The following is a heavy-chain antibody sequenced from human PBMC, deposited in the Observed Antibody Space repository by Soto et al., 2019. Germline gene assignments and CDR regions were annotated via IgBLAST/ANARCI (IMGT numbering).Heavy chain of an antibody. D-gene: IGHD2-2*01. J-gene: IGHJ4*02. V-gene: IGHV3-66*01. CDR2: IYSGGST. CDR1: GFTVSSNY. Sequence: GGSLRLSCAACGFTVSSNYMSWVRQAPGKGLEWVSVIYSGGSTYHADSVKGRFTISRDNSKNTLYLQLNSLRAEDTAVYYCARMGYCSSPSCILSIFDKWGQGTLVTVAS. CDR3: ARMGYCSSPSCILSIFDK.